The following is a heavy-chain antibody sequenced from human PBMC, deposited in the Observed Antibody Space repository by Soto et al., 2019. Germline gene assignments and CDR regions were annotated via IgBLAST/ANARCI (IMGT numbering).Heavy chain of an antibody. CDR3: ARRTMGNYYYMDV. CDR2: ISSSGTID. V-gene: IGHV3-11*01. D-gene: IGHD3-10*01. J-gene: IGHJ6*03. Sequence: QVHLVESGGGLVKPGGSLRLPCVASGFTLSDYYMSWIRQAPGKGLEWVSYISSSGTIDNYADSVKGRFTISRDNAKNSLFLQMNGLRAEDTAVYYCARRTMGNYYYMDVWGKGTTVTVSS. CDR1: GFTLSDYY.